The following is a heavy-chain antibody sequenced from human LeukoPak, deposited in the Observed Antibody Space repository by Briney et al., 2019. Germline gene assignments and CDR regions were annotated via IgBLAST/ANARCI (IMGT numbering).Heavy chain of an antibody. CDR3: AGQYYDSSGYYSSGWYFDL. D-gene: IGHD3-22*01. V-gene: IGHV1-2*02. CDR1: GYIFTGYY. CDR2: INPNSGGT. Sequence: ASVKVSCKASGYIFTGYYMHWVRQAPGQGLEWMGWINPNSGGTNYAQKFQGRVTMTRDTSISTAYMELSRLRSDDTAVYYCAGQYYDSSGYYSSGWYFDLWGRGTLVTVSS. J-gene: IGHJ2*01.